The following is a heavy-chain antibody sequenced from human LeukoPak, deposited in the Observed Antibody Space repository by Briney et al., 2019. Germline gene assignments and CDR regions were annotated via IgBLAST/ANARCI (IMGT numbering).Heavy chain of an antibody. V-gene: IGHV3-15*01. Sequence: PGGSLRLSCAASGFTFSNTGWSGVRKAPGKGLEWVGRIKSKTDGGTTDYAAPVKGRFTISRDDSENTLYLQMNSLKSEDTAVYYCTTELRRDLPSWHYWGQGTLVTVSS. CDR3: TTELRRDLPSWHY. D-gene: IGHD5-12*01. CDR1: GFTFSNTG. J-gene: IGHJ4*02. CDR2: IKSKTDGGTT.